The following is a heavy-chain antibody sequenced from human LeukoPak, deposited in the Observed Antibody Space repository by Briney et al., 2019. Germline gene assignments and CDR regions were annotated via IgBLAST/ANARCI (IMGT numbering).Heavy chain of an antibody. J-gene: IGHJ4*02. CDR3: ANLAPYCSGGSCPY. Sequence: GGSLRLSCAASGFTFSNYWMHWVRQAPGKGLEWVSGISWNSGSIGYADSVKGRFTISRDNAKNSLYLQMNSLRADDTALYYCANLAPYCSGGSCPYWGQGTLVTVSS. V-gene: IGHV3-9*01. CDR1: GFTFSNYW. D-gene: IGHD2-15*01. CDR2: ISWNSGSI.